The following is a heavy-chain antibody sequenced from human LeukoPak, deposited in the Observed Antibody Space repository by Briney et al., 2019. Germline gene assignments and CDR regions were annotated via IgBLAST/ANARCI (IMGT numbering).Heavy chain of an antibody. V-gene: IGHV1-69*05. CDR3: ARVYGSGSPDAFDI. CDR2: IIPIFGTA. Sequence: SVKVSCKASGGTFSGYAISWVRQAPGQGLEWMGGIIPIFGTANYAQKFQGRVTITTDESTSTAYMELSSLRSEDTAVYYCARVYGSGSPDAFDIWGQGTMVTVSS. D-gene: IGHD3-10*01. CDR1: GGTFSGYA. J-gene: IGHJ3*02.